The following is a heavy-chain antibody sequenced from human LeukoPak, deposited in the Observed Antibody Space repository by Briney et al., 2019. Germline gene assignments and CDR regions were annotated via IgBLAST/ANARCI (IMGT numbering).Heavy chain of an antibody. D-gene: IGHD3-3*01. CDR1: GFTFSSYG. Sequence: GGSLRLSCAASGFTFSSYGMHWVRQAPGKGLEWVAFIRYDGSNKYYADSVKGRFTISRGNSKNTLYLQMNSLRAEDTAVYYCAKDQLEYYDFWSGYRFFYYFDYWGQGTLVTVSS. J-gene: IGHJ4*02. CDR2: IRYDGSNK. CDR3: AKDQLEYYDFWSGYRFFYYFDY. V-gene: IGHV3-30*02.